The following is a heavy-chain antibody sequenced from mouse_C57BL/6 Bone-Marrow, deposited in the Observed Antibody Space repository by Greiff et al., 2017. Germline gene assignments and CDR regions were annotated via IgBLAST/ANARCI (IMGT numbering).Heavy chain of an antibody. V-gene: IGHV5-6*02. J-gene: IGHJ3*01. CDR1: GFTFSSYG. Sequence: EVKLMESGGDLVKPGGSLKLSCAASGFTFSSYGMSWVRQTPDKRLEWVATISSGGSYTYYPDSVKGRFTISRDNAKNTLYLQMSILKSEDTAMYYCARRVVWGYGSWFAYWGQGTLVTVSA. CDR3: ARRVVWGYGSWFAY. CDR2: ISSGGSYT. D-gene: IGHD1-1*02.